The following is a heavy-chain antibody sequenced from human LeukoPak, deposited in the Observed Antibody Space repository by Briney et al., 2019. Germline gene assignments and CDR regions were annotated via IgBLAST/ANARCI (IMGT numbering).Heavy chain of an antibody. CDR1: GGSSSSSSYY. V-gene: IGHV4-39*07. CDR3: ARDPRIQLWSYFDY. D-gene: IGHD5-18*01. CDR2: IYYSGST. Sequence: SETLSLTCTVSGGSSSSSSYYWGWIRQPPGKGLEWIGSIYYSGSTNYNPSLKSRVTISVDKSKNQFSLKLSSVTAADTAVYYCARDPRIQLWSYFDYWGQGTLVTVSS. J-gene: IGHJ4*01.